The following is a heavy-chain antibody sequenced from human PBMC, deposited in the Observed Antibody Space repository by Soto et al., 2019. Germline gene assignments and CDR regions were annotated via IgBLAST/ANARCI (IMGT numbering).Heavy chain of an antibody. CDR2: ISYDGRNK. CDR1: GFTFSGYG. CDR3: ARPQASSGYYYGPPENNLFDY. J-gene: IGHJ4*02. Sequence: GGSLRLSCAGSGFTFSGYGMHWVRQAPNKGMERETTISYDGRNKYYADSVKGRFTLSRDNSKNTLYLQMNSLRAEDTAVYYCARPQASSGYYYGPPENNLFDYWGQGTLVTVSS. V-gene: IGHV3-30*03. D-gene: IGHD3-22*01.